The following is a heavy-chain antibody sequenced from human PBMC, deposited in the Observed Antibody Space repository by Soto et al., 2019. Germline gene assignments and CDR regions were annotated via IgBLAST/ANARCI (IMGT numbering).Heavy chain of an antibody. CDR2: IYYSGST. J-gene: IGHJ6*03. CDR3: ARLGLHDATAYYYDYLNV. V-gene: IGHV4-39*01. CDR1: GCSISSSSYY. D-gene: IGHD3-16*01. Sequence: QLQLQESGPGLVKPSETLSLTCTVSGCSISSSSYYWGWIRQPPGKGLEWIGSIYYSGSTYYNPSLKSRVTIYVDTSKNHFSLKLSSVTAADTAVYYCARLGLHDATAYYYDYLNVWGKGTTVTVYS.